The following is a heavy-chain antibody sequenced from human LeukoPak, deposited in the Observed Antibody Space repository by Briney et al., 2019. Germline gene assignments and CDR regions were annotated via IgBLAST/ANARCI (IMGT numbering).Heavy chain of an antibody. V-gene: IGHV1-69*05. J-gene: IGHJ3*02. D-gene: IGHD2-21*02. Sequence: GASVMVSCKASGGTFSSYAISWVRQAPGQGLEWMGGIIPIFGTANYAQKFQGRVTITTDESTSTAYMELSSMRSEDTAVYYCARDGAYCGGDFYFGAFDIWGQGTMVTVSS. CDR2: IIPIFGTA. CDR3: ARDGAYCGGDFYFGAFDI. CDR1: GGTFSSYA.